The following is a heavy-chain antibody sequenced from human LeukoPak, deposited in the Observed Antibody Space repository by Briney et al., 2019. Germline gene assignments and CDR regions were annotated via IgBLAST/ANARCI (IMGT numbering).Heavy chain of an antibody. D-gene: IGHD5-18*01. CDR3: ARIFIRNGYSSYFDC. J-gene: IGHJ4*02. V-gene: IGHV3-21*04. CDR2: ISSSSSYI. Sequence: GGSLRLSCAASGFTFSSYSMNWVRQAPGKGLEWVSSISSSSSYIYYADSVKGRFTISRDNAKNSLYLQMNSLRAEDTAVYYCARIFIRNGYSSYFDCWGQGTLVTVSS. CDR1: GFTFSSYS.